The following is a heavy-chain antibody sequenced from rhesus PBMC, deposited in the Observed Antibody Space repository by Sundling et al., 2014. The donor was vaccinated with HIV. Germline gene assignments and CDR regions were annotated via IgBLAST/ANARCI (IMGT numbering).Heavy chain of an antibody. D-gene: IGHD5-42*01. Sequence: QVQLQESGPGVVKPSETLSLTCAVSGGSISDSYRWSWIRQPPGKGLEWIGYIYGSSTSTNYNPSLKRRVTISTDTSNNQFSLNLISVTAADTAVYYCARERGSRVDFWGQGVLVTVSS. CDR3: ARERGSRVDF. CDR1: GGSISDSYR. CDR2: IYGSSTST. V-gene: IGHV4S10*01. J-gene: IGHJ4*01.